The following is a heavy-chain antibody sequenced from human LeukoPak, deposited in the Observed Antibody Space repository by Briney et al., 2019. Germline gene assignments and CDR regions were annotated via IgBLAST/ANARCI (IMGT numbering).Heavy chain of an antibody. V-gene: IGHV3-21*04. CDR3: ARRSLRGAFDI. Sequence: GGSLRLSCAASGFMFNIYHMSWVRQAPGTGLEWLSSISTSSSYIYYADSVRGRFTISRDNAKNSLFLQMDSLRPEDTAIYYCARRSLRGAFDIWGQGTLVTVSS. CDR1: GFMFNIYH. CDR2: ISTSSSYI. J-gene: IGHJ3*02.